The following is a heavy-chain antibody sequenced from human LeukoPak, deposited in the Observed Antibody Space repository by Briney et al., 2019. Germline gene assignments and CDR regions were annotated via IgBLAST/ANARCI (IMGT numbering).Heavy chain of an antibody. CDR3: ARDSRVAGTTPFDY. J-gene: IGHJ4*02. Sequence: ASVKVSCKVSGYTLTELSMHWVRQAPGKGLEWMGGFDPEDGETIYAQKFQGRVTMTEDTSTDTAYMEPSSLRSEDTAVYYCARDSRVAGTTPFDYWGQGTLVTVSS. D-gene: IGHD6-19*01. CDR1: GYTLTELS. V-gene: IGHV1-24*01. CDR2: FDPEDGET.